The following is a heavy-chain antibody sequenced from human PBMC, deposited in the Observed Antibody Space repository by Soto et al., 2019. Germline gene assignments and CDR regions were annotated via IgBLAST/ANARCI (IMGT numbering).Heavy chain of an antibody. J-gene: IGHJ2*01. D-gene: IGHD4-17*01. CDR2: IYSGGRT. CDR3: ARDLGTTVTYRNWYFDL. Sequence: EVQLVESAGGMVQPGGSLRLSCVASGLTVSSNYMTWVRQAPGKGLEWVSIIYSGGRTYYADSVKGRFTISRDNSKNTLYLQMDSLRVEDTAVYYCARDLGTTVTYRNWYFDLWGRGTLVTVSS. V-gene: IGHV3-66*01. CDR1: GLTVSSNY.